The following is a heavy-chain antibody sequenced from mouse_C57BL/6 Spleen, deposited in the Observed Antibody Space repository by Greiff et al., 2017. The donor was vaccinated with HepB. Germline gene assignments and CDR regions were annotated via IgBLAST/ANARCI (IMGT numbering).Heavy chain of an antibody. D-gene: IGHD2-5*01. Sequence: VQLQQSGPELVKPGASVKISCKASGYSFTSYYIHWVKQRPGQGLEWIGWIYLGSGNTKYNEKFKGKATLTADTSSSTAYMQLSSLTSEDSAVYYCARYYSNPYYAMDYWGQGTSVTVSS. V-gene: IGHV1-66*01. CDR2: IYLGSGNT. J-gene: IGHJ4*01. CDR1: GYSFTSYY. CDR3: ARYYSNPYYAMDY.